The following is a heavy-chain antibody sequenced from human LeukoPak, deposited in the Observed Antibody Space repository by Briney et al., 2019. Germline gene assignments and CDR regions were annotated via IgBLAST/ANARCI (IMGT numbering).Heavy chain of an antibody. CDR3: ARHGYCSGGSCPNRFDP. D-gene: IGHD2-15*01. Sequence: SETLSLTCTVSGGSISSYYWSWIRQPPGKGLEWIGYIYYSGSTNYNPSLKSRVTISVDTSKNQFSLKLSSVTAADTAVYYCARHGYCSGGSCPNRFDPWGQGTLVTVSS. CDR1: GGSISSYY. V-gene: IGHV4-59*08. J-gene: IGHJ5*02. CDR2: IYYSGST.